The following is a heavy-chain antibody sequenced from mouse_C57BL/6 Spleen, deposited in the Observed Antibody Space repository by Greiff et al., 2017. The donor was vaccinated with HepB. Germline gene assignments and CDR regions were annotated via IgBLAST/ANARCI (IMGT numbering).Heavy chain of an antibody. D-gene: IGHD2-4*01. CDR1: GYTFTDYN. Sequence: VQLKQSGPELVKPGASVKMSCKASGYTFTDYNMHWVKQSHGKSLEWIGYINPNNGGTSYNQKFKGKATLTVNKSSSTAYMELRSLTSEDSAVYYCARDGGLRSWFAYWGQGTLVTVSA. J-gene: IGHJ3*01. CDR3: ARDGGLRSWFAY. CDR2: INPNNGGT. V-gene: IGHV1-22*01.